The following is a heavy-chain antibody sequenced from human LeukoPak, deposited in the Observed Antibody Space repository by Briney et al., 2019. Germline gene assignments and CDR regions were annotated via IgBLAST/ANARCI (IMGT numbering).Heavy chain of an antibody. V-gene: IGHV3-64D*06. CDR3: VKATYYYGSGSYEIYYYGMDV. J-gene: IGHJ6*02. CDR1: GFTFSSYA. Sequence: GGPLRLSCSASGFTFSSYAMHWVRQAPGKGLEYVSAISSNGGSTYYADSVKGRFTISRDNSKNTLYLQMSSLRAEDTAVYYCVKATYYYGSGSYEIYYYGMDVWGQGTTVTVYS. D-gene: IGHD3-10*01. CDR2: ISSNGGST.